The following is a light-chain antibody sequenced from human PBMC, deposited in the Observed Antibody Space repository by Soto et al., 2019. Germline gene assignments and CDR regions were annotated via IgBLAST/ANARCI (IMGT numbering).Light chain of an antibody. Sequence: SYELTQPPSLSVAPGKTARITCGGNNIGSKSVHWYQQKPGQAPVLVIYYDSDRPSGIPERFSGSNSGNTAALTISRVEAGDEGDYYCQVWDSSSDHVVFGGGTKLTVL. V-gene: IGLV3-21*04. CDR3: QVWDSSSDHVV. CDR2: YDS. CDR1: NIGSKS. J-gene: IGLJ2*01.